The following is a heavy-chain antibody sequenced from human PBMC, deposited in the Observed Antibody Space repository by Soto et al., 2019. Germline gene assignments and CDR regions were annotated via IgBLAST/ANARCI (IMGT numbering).Heavy chain of an antibody. CDR2: ICNSGTT. D-gene: IGHD3-22*01. CDR3: AGCGSIVVDTRRLMDV. Sequence: QVQLQESGPTLVKPSETLSLTCTVSGGSIRSYCWTWIRQPPGEGLEWIGCICNSGTTNYNPSLKSRVAISIYTQKNQFSLQLSSVTVADTAFYYCAGCGSIVVDTRRLMDVWGKGTTVTVSS. J-gene: IGHJ6*03. V-gene: IGHV4-59*03. CDR1: GGSIRSYC.